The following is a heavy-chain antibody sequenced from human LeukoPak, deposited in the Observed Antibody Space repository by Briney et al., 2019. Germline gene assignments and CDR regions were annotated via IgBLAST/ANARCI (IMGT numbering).Heavy chain of an antibody. Sequence: ASVKVSCKASGYTFTSYGISWVRQATGQGLEWMGCMNPNSGNTGYAQKFQGRVTITRNTSISTAYMELSSLRSEDTAVYYCARVPVGATDIYHFDYWGQGTLVTVSS. CDR3: ARVPVGATDIYHFDY. CDR2: MNPNSGNT. D-gene: IGHD1-26*01. J-gene: IGHJ4*02. V-gene: IGHV1-8*03. CDR1: GYTFTSYG.